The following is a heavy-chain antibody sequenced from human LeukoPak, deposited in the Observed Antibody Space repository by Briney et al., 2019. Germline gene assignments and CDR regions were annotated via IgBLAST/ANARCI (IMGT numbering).Heavy chain of an antibody. J-gene: IGHJ5*02. V-gene: IGHV1-69*13. CDR3: ARDYGDYRYWFDP. CDR2: IIPIFGTA. CDR1: GGTFSSYA. Sequence: SVKVSCKASGGTFSSYAMSWVRQAPGQGLEWMGGIIPIFGTANYAQKFQGRVTITADESTSTAYMELSSLRSEDTAVYYCARDYGDYRYWFDPWGQGTLVTVSS. D-gene: IGHD4-17*01.